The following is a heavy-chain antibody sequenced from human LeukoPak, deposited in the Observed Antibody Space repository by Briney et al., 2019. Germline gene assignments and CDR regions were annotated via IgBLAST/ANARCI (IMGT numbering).Heavy chain of an antibody. CDR1: GYSISSGYY. CDR3: AGYSSGWYVSWFDP. CDR2: IYHSGST. D-gene: IGHD6-19*01. J-gene: IGHJ5*02. V-gene: IGHV4-38-2*02. Sequence: PSETLSLTCTVSGYSISSGYYWGWIRQPPGKGLEWIGSIYHSGSTYYNPSLKSRVTISVDTSKNQFSLKLSSVTAADTAVYYCAGYSSGWYVSWFDPWGQGTLVTVSS.